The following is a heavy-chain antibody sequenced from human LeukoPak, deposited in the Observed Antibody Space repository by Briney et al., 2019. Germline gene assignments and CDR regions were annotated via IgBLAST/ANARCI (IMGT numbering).Heavy chain of an antibody. J-gene: IGHJ4*02. CDR2: IYYSGST. D-gene: IGHD3-9*01. Sequence: PSQTLSLTCTVSGGSISSGGYYWSWIRQHPGKGLEWIGYIYYSGSTYYNPSLKSRVTISVDTSKNQFSLKLSSVTAADTAVYYCARLTGRLRYFDWSMDYWGQGTLVTVSS. CDR1: GGSISSGGYY. CDR3: ARLTGRLRYFDWSMDY. V-gene: IGHV4-31*03.